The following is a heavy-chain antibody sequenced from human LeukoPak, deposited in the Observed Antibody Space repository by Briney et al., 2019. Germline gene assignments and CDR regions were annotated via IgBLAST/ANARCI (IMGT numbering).Heavy chain of an antibody. CDR2: IGASGGST. CDR1: GFTFSSYA. V-gene: IGHV3-23*01. Sequence: GGSLRLSCATSGFTFSSYAMSWVRQAPGKGLEWVSGIGASGGSTYYADSVKGRFTISRDNSKNTLYLQMNSLRTEDTAVYYCASQTGYSSGWYVGYWGQGTLVTVSS. CDR3: ASQTGYSSGWYVGY. D-gene: IGHD6-19*01. J-gene: IGHJ4*02.